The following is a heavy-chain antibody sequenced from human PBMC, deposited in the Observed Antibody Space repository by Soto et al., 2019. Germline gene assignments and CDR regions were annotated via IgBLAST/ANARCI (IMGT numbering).Heavy chain of an antibody. D-gene: IGHD4-17*01. CDR3: ARHGFYGDYSSNYFDP. CDR2: IYPSDSDT. V-gene: IGHV5-51*01. J-gene: IGHJ5*02. CDR1: GYSFTNYW. Sequence: GKSLKISCKGSGYSFTNYWIAWVRQMPGKGLEYMGIIYPSDSDTRYSPSFQGQVTISADKSISTACLQWSSLKASDTAIYYCARHGFYGDYSSNYFDPWGQGTLVTVSS.